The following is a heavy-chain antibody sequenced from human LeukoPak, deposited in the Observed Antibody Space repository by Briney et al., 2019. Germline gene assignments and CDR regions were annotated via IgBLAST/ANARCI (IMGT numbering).Heavy chain of an antibody. CDR1: GFTFSSYS. J-gene: IGHJ6*02. D-gene: IGHD3-3*01. Sequence: GGSLRLSCAASGFTFSSYSMNWVRQAPGKGLEWVSSISSSSSYIYYVDSVKGRFTISRDNAKNSLYLQMNSLRAEDTAVYYCASLYHAYYDFPPLGMDVWGQGTTVTVSS. V-gene: IGHV3-21*01. CDR3: ASLYHAYYDFPPLGMDV. CDR2: ISSSSSYI.